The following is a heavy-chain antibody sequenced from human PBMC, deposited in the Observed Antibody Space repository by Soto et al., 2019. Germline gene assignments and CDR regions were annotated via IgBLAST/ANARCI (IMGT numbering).Heavy chain of an antibody. Sequence: QVQLVQSGAEVKKPGASVKVSCKASGYTFTSYGISWVRQAPGQGLEWMGWINAYNANTNYAQKLQGRVTMTTDTSPSTAYMALRSPRSDDTAVYSCARDPVAGTYFDYWGQGTLVTVSS. CDR2: INAYNANT. D-gene: IGHD6-19*01. V-gene: IGHV1-18*01. J-gene: IGHJ4*02. CDR3: ARDPVAGTYFDY. CDR1: GYTFTSYG.